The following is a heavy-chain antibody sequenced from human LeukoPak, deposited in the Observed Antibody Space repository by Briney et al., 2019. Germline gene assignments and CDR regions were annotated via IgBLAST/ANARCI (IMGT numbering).Heavy chain of an antibody. J-gene: IGHJ6*03. CDR2: IKQGGSEK. D-gene: IGHD4-17*01. CDR3: ARGVTSTVTVDYYYYYYMDV. Sequence: GGSLRLSCAASGFTLSSYWMSWVRQAPGKGLEWVANIKQGGSEKYYVVSVKGRFTISRDNDKNSLYLQMNSLRAEDTAVYYCARGVTSTVTVDYYYYYYMDVWGKGTTVTISS. V-gene: IGHV3-7*01. CDR1: GFTLSSYW.